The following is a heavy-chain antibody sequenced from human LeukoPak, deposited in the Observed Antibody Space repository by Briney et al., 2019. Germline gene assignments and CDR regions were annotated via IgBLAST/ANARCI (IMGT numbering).Heavy chain of an antibody. V-gene: IGHV4-34*01. D-gene: IGHD3-22*01. CDR3: ARGLYYDSSGYYY. J-gene: IGHJ4*02. Sequence: SETLSLTCALYGGSFNDYYWSWIRQPPGKGLEWIGEINHSGSTSYNPSLKSRVTISVDTSKNQFSLKLSSVTAADTAVYYCARGLYYDSSGYYYWGQGTLVTVSS. CDR2: INHSGST. CDR1: GGSFNDYY.